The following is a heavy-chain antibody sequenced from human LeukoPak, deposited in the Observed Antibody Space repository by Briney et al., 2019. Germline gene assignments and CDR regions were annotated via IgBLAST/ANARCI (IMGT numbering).Heavy chain of an antibody. J-gene: IGHJ5*02. V-gene: IGHV3-48*03. CDR2: ISTSDSTI. Sequence: PGGSLRLSCAASGFTFNIYEFNWVRQAPGKGLEWVSYISTSDSTIYYADSVKGRFTISRDNAKNSLYLQMNSLRLEDTAIYYCARGDWWATTIVDLWGQGTVVTVST. CDR3: ARGDWWATTIVDL. CDR1: GFTFNIYE. D-gene: IGHD1-26*01.